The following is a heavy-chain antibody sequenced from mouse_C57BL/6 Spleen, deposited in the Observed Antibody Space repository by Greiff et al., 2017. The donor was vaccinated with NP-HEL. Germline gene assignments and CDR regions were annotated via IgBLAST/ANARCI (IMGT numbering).Heavy chain of an antibody. CDR2: IYPGSGNT. J-gene: IGHJ4*01. D-gene: IGHD1-1*01. V-gene: IGHV1-76*01. CDR1: GYTFTDYY. Sequence: VQLQQSGAELVRPGASVKLSCKASGYTFTDYYINWVKQRPGQGLEWIARIYPGSGNTYYNEKFKGKATLTAEKSSSTAYMQLSSLTSEDSAVYFCARIVAPLAMDYWGQGTSVTVSS. CDR3: ARIVAPLAMDY.